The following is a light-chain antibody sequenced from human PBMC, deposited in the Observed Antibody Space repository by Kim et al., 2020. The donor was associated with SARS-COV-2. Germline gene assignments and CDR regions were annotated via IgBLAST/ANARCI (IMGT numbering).Light chain of an antibody. CDR1: QTISDNY. V-gene: IGKV3-20*01. CDR3: QQYATSPTT. CDR2: AAS. Sequence: EIVMTQSPDTLSLSPGERATLSCRAGQTISDNYLAWYQQKPGQSPRLLIYAASSRATGIPDRFSGSGSGTDFTLTIRRLESEDLGVYYCQQYATSPTTFGQGTRLEIK. J-gene: IGKJ5*01.